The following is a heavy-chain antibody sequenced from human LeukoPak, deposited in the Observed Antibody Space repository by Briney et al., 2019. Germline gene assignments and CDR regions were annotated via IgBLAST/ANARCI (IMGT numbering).Heavy chain of an antibody. CDR1: GFTFSTYA. V-gene: IGHV3-33*08. Sequence: GGSLRLSCAASGFTFSTYAMHWVRQAPGKGLEWVAVIWYDGSNKYYADSVKGRFTNSRDNSKNTLYLQMNSLRAEDTAVYYCARDRSPFGDPDWFDPWGQGTLVTVSS. CDR2: IWYDGSNK. J-gene: IGHJ5*02. CDR3: ARDRSPFGDPDWFDP. D-gene: IGHD3-10*01.